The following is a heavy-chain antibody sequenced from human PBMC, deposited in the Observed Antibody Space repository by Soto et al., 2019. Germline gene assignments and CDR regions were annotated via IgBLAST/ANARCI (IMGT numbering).Heavy chain of an antibody. J-gene: IGHJ6*02. D-gene: IGHD3-3*01. Sequence: QVQLVESGGGVVQPGRSLRLSCAASGFTFSSYAMHWVRQAPGKGLEWVAGISYDGSNKYYADSVKGRFTISRDNSKNTLYLQMNSLRAEDTAVYYCARDSWGDFWSGYKPYGMDVWGQGTTVTVSS. CDR1: GFTFSSYA. CDR2: ISYDGSNK. CDR3: ARDSWGDFWSGYKPYGMDV. V-gene: IGHV3-30-3*01.